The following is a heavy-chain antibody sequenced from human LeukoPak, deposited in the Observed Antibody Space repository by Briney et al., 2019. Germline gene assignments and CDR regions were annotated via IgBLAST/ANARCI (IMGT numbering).Heavy chain of an antibody. CDR2: IRQDGSEK. CDR1: GFTFSSYG. J-gene: IGHJ5*02. Sequence: GGSLRLSCAASGFTFSSYGMSWVRQAPGKGLEWVANIRQDGSEKYYVDSVKGRFTISRDNAKNSLYLQMNSLRAEDTAVYYCARDGSGWFFRFDPWGQGTLVTVSS. D-gene: IGHD6-19*01. V-gene: IGHV3-7*01. CDR3: ARDGSGWFFRFDP.